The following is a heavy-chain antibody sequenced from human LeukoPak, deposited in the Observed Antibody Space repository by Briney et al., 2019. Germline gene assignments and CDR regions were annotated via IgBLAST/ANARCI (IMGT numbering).Heavy chain of an antibody. D-gene: IGHD3-22*01. V-gene: IGHV3-30-3*01. CDR3: ARANFEYDSSGDYFLDY. J-gene: IGHJ4*02. CDR2: ISYDGSNK. CDR1: GFTFSGYP. Sequence: GSLRLSCAASGFTFSGYPIHWVRQAPGKGLEWVAVISYDGSNKYYADSVKGRFTISRDNSKNTLYLQMNSLRAEDTAVYYCARANFEYDSSGDYFLDYWGQGTLVTVSS.